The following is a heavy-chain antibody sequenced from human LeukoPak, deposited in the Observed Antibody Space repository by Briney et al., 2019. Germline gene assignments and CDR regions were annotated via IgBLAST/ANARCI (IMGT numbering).Heavy chain of an antibody. CDR1: GGSISSYY. CDR3: ARGTPHYYGSGSYYIRRFDP. V-gene: IGHV4-59*12. CDR2: IYYSGGT. J-gene: IGHJ5*02. Sequence: SETLSLTCTVSGGSISSYYWTWIRQPPGKGLGLEWIGYIYYSGGTNYNPSLKSRVTISIDTSKNQFSLRLTSVTAADTAVYYCARGTPHYYGSGSYYIRRFDPWGQGTLVTVSS. D-gene: IGHD3-10*01.